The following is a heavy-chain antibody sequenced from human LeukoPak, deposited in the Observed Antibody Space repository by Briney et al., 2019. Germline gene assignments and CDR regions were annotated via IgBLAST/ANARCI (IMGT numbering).Heavy chain of an antibody. J-gene: IGHJ4*02. CDR2: ISYGGGNK. CDR1: GFTFSSYA. Sequence: GRSLRLSCAVSGFTFSSYAMHGVRQAPGGGLEGVAVISYGGGNKYYADSVKGRFTISRDNSKNTLDLQMNSLRAEDTAVYYCARDRVRQLPHPYYFDHWGQGTLVTVSS. D-gene: IGHD2-2*01. CDR3: ARDRVRQLPHPYYFDH. V-gene: IGHV3-30*04.